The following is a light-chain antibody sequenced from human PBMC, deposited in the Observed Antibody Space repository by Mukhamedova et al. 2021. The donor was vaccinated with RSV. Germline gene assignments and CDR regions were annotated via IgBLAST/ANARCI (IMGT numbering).Light chain of an antibody. V-gene: IGKV1-12*01. CDR3: QQTNSFPFT. J-gene: IGKJ3*01. Sequence: WYQRRVHGKAPDLLIYAASTLHSGVPSRFSGSGSGTDLTLTISNLQPEDFATFYCQQTNSFPFTFGPGTKADFK. CDR2: AAS.